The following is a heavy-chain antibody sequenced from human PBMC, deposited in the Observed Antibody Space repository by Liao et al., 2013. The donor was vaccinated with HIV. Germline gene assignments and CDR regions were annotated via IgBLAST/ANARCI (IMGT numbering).Heavy chain of an antibody. V-gene: IGHV4-59*10. CDR3: AREVVPGAFDI. CDR2: IYTSGST. CDR1: GGSFSGYY. Sequence: QVQLQQWGAGLLKPSETLSLTCAVYGGSFSGYYWSWIRQPAGKGLEWIGRIYTSGSTNYNPSLKSRVTMSVDTSKNQFSLKLSSVTAADTAVYYCAREVVPGAFDIWGQGTMVTVSS. D-gene: IGHD2-15*01. J-gene: IGHJ3*02.